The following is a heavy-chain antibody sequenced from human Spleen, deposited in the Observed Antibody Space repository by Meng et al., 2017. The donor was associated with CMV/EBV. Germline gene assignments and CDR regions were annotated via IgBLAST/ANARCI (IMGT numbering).Heavy chain of an antibody. J-gene: IGHJ1*01. CDR2: IVPLFGTT. D-gene: IGHD6-13*01. Sequence: TFSGYAINWVRQAPGQGLEWVGGIVPLFGTTNYAQRFQGRVALSTDGNPIESIRTVYMELSSLRSEDTAVYYCARGGIAAAVEYFQDWGQGSLVTVSS. V-gene: IGHV1-69*05. CDR3: ARGGIAAAVEYFQD. CDR1: TFSGYA.